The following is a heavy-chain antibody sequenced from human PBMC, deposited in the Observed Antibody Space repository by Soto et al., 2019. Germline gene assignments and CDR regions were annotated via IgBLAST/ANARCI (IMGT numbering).Heavy chain of an antibody. D-gene: IGHD6-19*01. CDR1: GFTCSSYS. CDR2: ISSSSSTI. CDR3: ARTPRIAVGYGMDV. V-gene: IGHV3-48*02. Sequence: LGLSCAASGFTCSSYSMNWVRQAPGKVLDWVSYISSSSSTIYYADSVKGRFTISRDNAKNSLYLQMNSLRDEDTAVYYCARTPRIAVGYGMDVWGQGTTVTVSS. J-gene: IGHJ6*02.